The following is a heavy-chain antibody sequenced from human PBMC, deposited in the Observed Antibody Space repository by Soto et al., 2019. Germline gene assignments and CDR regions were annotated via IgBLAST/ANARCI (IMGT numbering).Heavy chain of an antibody. J-gene: IGHJ4*02. Sequence: SGPTLVNPTQTLTLTCTFSGFSLSTSGVGVGWIRQPPGKALEWLALIYWNDDKRYSPSLKSRLTITKGTPKNQVVLTMTNMDPVDTATYYCAHRGGYCSGGSCYSLTDYWGQGTLVTVSS. V-gene: IGHV2-5*01. D-gene: IGHD2-15*01. CDR1: GFSLSTSGVG. CDR2: IYWNDDK. CDR3: AHRGGYCSGGSCYSLTDY.